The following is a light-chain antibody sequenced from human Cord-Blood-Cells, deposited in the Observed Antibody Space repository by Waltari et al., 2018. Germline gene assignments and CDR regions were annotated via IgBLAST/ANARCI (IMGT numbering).Light chain of an antibody. CDR2: DAS. Sequence: EIVLTQSPATLSSSPGDRATLPCRASQSVSSYLAWYQQKPGQAPRLLIYDASNRATGIPARFRGSGSGTDFTLTISSLEPEDFAVYYCQQRSNWPYTFGQGTKLEIK. CDR3: QQRSNWPYT. V-gene: IGKV3-11*01. CDR1: QSVSSY. J-gene: IGKJ2*01.